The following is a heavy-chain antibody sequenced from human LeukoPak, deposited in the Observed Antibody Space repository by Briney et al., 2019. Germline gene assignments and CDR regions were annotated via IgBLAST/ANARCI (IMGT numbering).Heavy chain of an antibody. CDR1: GFTFSSYA. V-gene: IGHV3-30-3*01. CDR2: ISYDGSNK. Sequence: PGGSLRLSCAASGFTFSSYAMHWVRQAPGKGLEWVAVISYDGSNKYYADSVKGRFTISRDNSKNTLYLQMNSLRAEDTAVYYCARDPWFGTYYYYGMDVWGQGTTVTVSS. CDR3: ARDPWFGTYYYYGMDV. D-gene: IGHD3-10*01. J-gene: IGHJ6*02.